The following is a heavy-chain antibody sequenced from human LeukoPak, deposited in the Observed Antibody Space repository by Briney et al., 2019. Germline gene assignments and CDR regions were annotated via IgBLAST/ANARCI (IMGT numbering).Heavy chain of an antibody. J-gene: IGHJ3*01. V-gene: IGHV3-30*14. CDR2: IADDGTNH. CDR3: VRAQISILSSGDVFDV. CDR1: GFPFRDYP. D-gene: IGHD3-10*01. Sequence: PGTSLRLSCEASGFPFRDYPMHWVRQTPGRGLQWVAVIADDGTNHYDAEFVKGRFSISRDNSKITMYLHMNRLGPEDTGVYYCVRAQISILSSGDVFDVWGQGTVVTVSS.